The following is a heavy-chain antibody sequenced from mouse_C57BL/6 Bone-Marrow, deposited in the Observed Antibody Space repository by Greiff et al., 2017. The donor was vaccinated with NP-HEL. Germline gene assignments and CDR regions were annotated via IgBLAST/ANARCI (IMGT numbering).Heavy chain of an antibody. CDR2: IDPNSGGT. CDR1: GYTFTSYW. J-gene: IGHJ4*01. V-gene: IGHV1-72*01. D-gene: IGHD1-1*01. CDR3: ARGAITTVVSYYYAMDH. Sequence: QVQLKQPGAELVKPGASVKLSCKASGYTFTSYWMHWVKQRPGRGLEWIGRIDPNSGGTKYNEKFKSKATLTVDKPSSTAYMQLSSLTSEDSAVYYCARGAITTVVSYYYAMDHWGQGTSVTVSS.